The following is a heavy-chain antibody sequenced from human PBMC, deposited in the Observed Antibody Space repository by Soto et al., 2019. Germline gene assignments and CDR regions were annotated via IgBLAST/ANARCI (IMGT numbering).Heavy chain of an antibody. CDR2: IHSSGST. CDR3: ARVSDVFYYDGSGVYFDY. J-gene: IGHJ4*02. D-gene: IGHD3-22*01. Sequence: QVQLQESGPGLVKPSQTLSLTCTVSGGSISSGDYYWSWIRQPPGKGLEWIGYIHSSGSTYYNPSLKSRVTISVDTSKNQFSLKLSSVAAADTALYYCARVSDVFYYDGSGVYFDYWGQGSLVTVSS. CDR1: GGSISSGDYY. V-gene: IGHV4-30-4*01.